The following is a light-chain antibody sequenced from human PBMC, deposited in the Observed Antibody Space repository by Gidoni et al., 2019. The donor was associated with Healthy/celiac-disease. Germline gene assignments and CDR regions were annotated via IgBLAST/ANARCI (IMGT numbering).Light chain of an antibody. CDR3: QQYGSSPPVYT. V-gene: IGKV3-20*01. Sequence: PGERATLSCRASQSVSSSYLSWYQQKPGQAPRLLIYCAASRATSIPDRCSGSGSGTDFTLTISRLEPEDFAVYYCQQYGSSPPVYTFGQGTKLEIK. J-gene: IGKJ2*01. CDR1: QSVSSSY. CDR2: CAA.